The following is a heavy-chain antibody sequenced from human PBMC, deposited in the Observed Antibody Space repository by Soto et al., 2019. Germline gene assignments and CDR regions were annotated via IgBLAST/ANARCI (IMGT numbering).Heavy chain of an antibody. Sequence: EVQLLESGGGLVQPGGSLRLSCAASGFTFSSYAMSWVRQAPGKGLEWVSAISGSGGSTYYADSVKGRFTISRDNSKNSLYLQMNGLRAEDTAVYYCAKDRIRGSSGGSWVPTNPGGYWGQGTLVTVSS. CDR3: AKDRIRGSSGGSWVPTNPGGY. V-gene: IGHV3-23*01. J-gene: IGHJ4*02. CDR2: ISGSGGST. D-gene: IGHD2-15*01. CDR1: GFTFSSYA.